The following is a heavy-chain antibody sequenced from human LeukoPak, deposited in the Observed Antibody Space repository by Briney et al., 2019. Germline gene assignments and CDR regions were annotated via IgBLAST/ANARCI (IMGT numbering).Heavy chain of an antibody. CDR3: ARGWPFFY. CDR2: IYTSGST. V-gene: IGHV4-61*02. J-gene: IGHJ4*02. D-gene: IGHD2-15*01. CDR1: GGSISSGSYY. Sequence: SQTLSLTCTVSGGSISSGSYYWSWIRQPAGKGLEWIGRIYTSGSTNYNPSLTSRVTISVDTSKNQFSLKLSSVTAADTAVYYCARGWPFFYWGQGTLVTVSS.